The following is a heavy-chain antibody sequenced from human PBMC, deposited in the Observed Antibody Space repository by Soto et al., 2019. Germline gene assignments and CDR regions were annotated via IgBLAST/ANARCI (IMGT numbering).Heavy chain of an antibody. CDR2: RYYSEST. Sequence: SETLSLTCTVSGGSITTGGYYRSWIRQLPGKGLEWIGHRYYSESTYYNPSLKSRVSISLDTSKNQFSLKLSFVTAADTAMDYCARTKCSGGSCYSWSLDYWGQGTAVTVSS. J-gene: IGHJ4*02. CDR3: ARTKCSGGSCYSWSLDY. CDR1: GGSITTGGYY. V-gene: IGHV4-31*03. D-gene: IGHD2-15*01.